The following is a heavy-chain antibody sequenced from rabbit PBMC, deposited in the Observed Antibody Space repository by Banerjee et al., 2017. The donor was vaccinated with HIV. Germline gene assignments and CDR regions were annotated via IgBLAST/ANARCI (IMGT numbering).Heavy chain of an antibody. CDR1: GFDLSNNYV. CDR3: ARVSFNGGCAGYGYCQGFNL. D-gene: IGHD6-1*01. Sequence: QSLQESGGGLFQPGGSLTLTCTASGFDLSNNYVMSWVRQAPGKGLEWIVCIDTGSGRTYYASWVNGRFTISKSSSTTVTLQMTSLTAADAATYFCARVSFNGGCAGYGYCQGFNLWGQGTLVTVS. V-gene: IGHV1S40*01. J-gene: IGHJ4*01. CDR2: IDTGSGRT.